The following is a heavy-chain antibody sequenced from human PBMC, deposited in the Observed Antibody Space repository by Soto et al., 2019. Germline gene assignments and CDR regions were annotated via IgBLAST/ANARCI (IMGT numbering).Heavy chain of an antibody. D-gene: IGHD2-2*02. V-gene: IGHV4-31*03. CDR1: GGSISSGGYY. J-gene: IGHJ4*02. Sequence: PSETLSLTCTVSGGSISSGGYYWSWIRQHPGKGLEWIGYIYYSGSTYYNPSLKSRVTISVDTSKNQFSLKLGSVTAADTAVYYCARVISCCYTYDYWGQGTLVTVSS. CDR2: IYYSGST. CDR3: ARVISCCYTYDY.